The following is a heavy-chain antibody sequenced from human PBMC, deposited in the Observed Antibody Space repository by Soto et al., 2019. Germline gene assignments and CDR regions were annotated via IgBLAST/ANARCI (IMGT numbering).Heavy chain of an antibody. V-gene: IGHV1-3*01. CDR1: GYTFNTYP. J-gene: IGHJ4*02. Sequence: QVQLEQSGPTVQKPGATVQVSCKASGYTFNTYPIHWVRQAPGQRLEWMGWINPANGDTGRTEQFQDRVTFTRDTAATTAYMELSSLASEDTAVYCGTKVICFSSGNYRVDYWGQGTLVTVSS. CDR2: INPANGDT. D-gene: IGHD3-10*01. CDR3: TKVICFSSGNYRVDY.